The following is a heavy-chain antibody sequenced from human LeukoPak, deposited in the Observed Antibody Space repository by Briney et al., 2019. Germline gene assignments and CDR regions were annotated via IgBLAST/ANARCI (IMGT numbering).Heavy chain of an antibody. D-gene: IGHD6-6*01. Sequence: PGGSLRLSCAASGFTFNHYDMTWVRQAPGKGLEWVSGIITSGTNTYYADSVKGRFTISRDNSRNTLYLQMNSLRAEDTALYYCAKSVRRAFDIWGQGTMVTVSS. CDR3: AKSVRRAFDI. V-gene: IGHV3-23*01. CDR2: IITSGTNT. CDR1: GFTFNHYD. J-gene: IGHJ3*02.